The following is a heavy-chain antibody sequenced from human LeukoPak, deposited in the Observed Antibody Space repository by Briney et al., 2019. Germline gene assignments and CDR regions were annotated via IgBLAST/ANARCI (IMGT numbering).Heavy chain of an antibody. Sequence: GGSLRLSCAASGXSVSSNYVSWVRQAPGKGLEWVSVTYSGGSTYYADSVKGRFTISRDSSKNTVYLQMNSLRAEDTAVYYCAREAYHYYGMDVWGQGTTVTVSS. J-gene: IGHJ6*02. D-gene: IGHD3-16*01. CDR3: AREAYHYYGMDV. CDR2: TYSGGST. V-gene: IGHV3-66*01. CDR1: GXSVSSNY.